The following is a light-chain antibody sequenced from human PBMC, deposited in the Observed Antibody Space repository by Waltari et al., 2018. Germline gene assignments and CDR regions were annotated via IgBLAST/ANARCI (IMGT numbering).Light chain of an antibody. CDR1: QNVISNS. J-gene: IGKJ2*01. V-gene: IGKV3-20*01. CDR2: GAS. CDR3: QHYGPSPQYT. Sequence: EVVLTQSPGTLSLSPGERATLSCRVKQNVISNSLAWYQQKRCQAPILISYGASSRATGLPEWFSGSGSATDFPLTSRNLEPEDFAVYYCQHYGPSPQYTFGPGTKLEIK.